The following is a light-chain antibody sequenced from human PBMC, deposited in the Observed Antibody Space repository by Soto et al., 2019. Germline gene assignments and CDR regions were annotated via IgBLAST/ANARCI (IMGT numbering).Light chain of an antibody. J-gene: IGKJ1*01. V-gene: IGKV3-15*01. CDR2: GAS. CDR1: QSVSSD. CDR3: QHYNSGALA. Sequence: ETVMTQSPATRSVSPGERASLSCRASQSVSSDLAWYQQKPGQAPRLLIFGASTRATSIPARFTGSRSGTEFTLTISSMQSEDFTVYYRQHYNSGALAFGEGPKVHI.